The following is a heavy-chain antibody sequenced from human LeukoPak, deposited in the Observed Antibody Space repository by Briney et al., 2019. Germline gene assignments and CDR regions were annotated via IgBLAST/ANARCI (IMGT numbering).Heavy chain of an antibody. CDR1: GGSFSGYY. CDR2: IYYSGST. J-gene: IGHJ4*02. Sequence: PSETLSLTCAVYGGSFSGYYWSWIRQPPGKGLQWVGNIYYSGSTYYNPSLTGRVTMSVDTSKNQFSLKMPSVTAADTAVYYCTRLSKGRYFDYIFDYWGQGSLVTVSS. V-gene: IGHV4-34*01. D-gene: IGHD3-9*01. CDR3: TRLSKGRYFDYIFDY.